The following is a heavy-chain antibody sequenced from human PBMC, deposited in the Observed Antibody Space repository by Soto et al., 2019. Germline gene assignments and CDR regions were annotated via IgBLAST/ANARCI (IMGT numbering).Heavy chain of an antibody. CDR2: TYQSGSA. Sequence: ASETLSLTCTVSGGSITSGGYSWTWIRQSPGKGLEWIGYTYQSGSAYYNPSLKSRVTISVDRSKNQFSLNLTSVTAADTAVYYCARDYYGMDVWGQGTTVTVSS. J-gene: IGHJ6*02. CDR1: GGSITSGGYS. CDR3: ARDYYGMDV. V-gene: IGHV4-30-2*06.